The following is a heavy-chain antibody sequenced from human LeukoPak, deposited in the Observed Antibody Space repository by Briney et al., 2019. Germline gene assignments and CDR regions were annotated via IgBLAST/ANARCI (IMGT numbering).Heavy chain of an antibody. CDR3: ARDWDFRNDPFDV. CDR1: GYTFTNSG. Sequence: ASVKVSCKASGYTFTNSGIRWVRQAPGQGLEWMGWIGASNGDTHYAQNLQGRVTMTTDTSTSTAYMEMRSLRSEDTAVYYCARDWDFRNDPFDVWGQGTMVTVSS. D-gene: IGHD1-26*01. J-gene: IGHJ3*01. V-gene: IGHV1-18*01. CDR2: IGASNGDT.